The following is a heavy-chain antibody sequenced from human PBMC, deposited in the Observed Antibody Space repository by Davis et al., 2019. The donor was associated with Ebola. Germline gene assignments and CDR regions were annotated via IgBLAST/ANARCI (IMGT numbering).Heavy chain of an antibody. V-gene: IGHV3-21*01. CDR3: ARDGGSGWTAHYFDY. D-gene: IGHD6-19*01. CDR2: ISSSSSYI. J-gene: IGHJ4*02. Sequence: GESLKISCAASGFTFSSYSMNWVRQAPGKGLEWVSSISSSSSYIYYADSVKGRFTISRDNAKNSLYLQMNSLRAEDTAVYYCARDGGSGWTAHYFDYWGQGTLVTVSS. CDR1: GFTFSSYS.